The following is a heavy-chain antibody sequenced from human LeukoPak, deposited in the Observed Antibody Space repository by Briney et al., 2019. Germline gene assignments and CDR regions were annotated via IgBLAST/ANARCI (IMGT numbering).Heavy chain of an antibody. Sequence: SGGSLRLSCAASGFTFSSYAMSWVRQAPGKGLEWVSAISGSGGSTYYADSVKGRFTISRDNSKNTLYLQMNSLRAEDTAVYYCAKDQAHYTAGYFDYWGQGTLVTVSS. J-gene: IGHJ4*02. CDR2: ISGSGGST. D-gene: IGHD4-11*01. V-gene: IGHV3-23*01. CDR1: GFTFSSYA. CDR3: AKDQAHYTAGYFDY.